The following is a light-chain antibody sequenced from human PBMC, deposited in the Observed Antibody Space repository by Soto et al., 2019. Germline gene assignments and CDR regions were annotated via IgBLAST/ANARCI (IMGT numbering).Light chain of an antibody. CDR2: AAS. CDR1: STDFVTYNR. V-gene: IGLV2-18*01. J-gene: IGLJ6*01. Sequence: QSALTQPPSVSGSPGQSVTISCTGTSTDFVTYNRVSWYQQPPGTSPKLIVYAASNRPSGVPDRVSGSKSGNTASLTISGLQAADEADYYCSLYTSENPYVFGTGTQLTVL. CDR3: SLYTSENPYV.